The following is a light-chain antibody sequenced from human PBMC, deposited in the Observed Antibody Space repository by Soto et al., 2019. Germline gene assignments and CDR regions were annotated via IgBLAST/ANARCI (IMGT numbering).Light chain of an antibody. CDR2: VKNDGSH. CDR1: SGHSSYA. J-gene: IGLJ3*02. Sequence: QPVLTQSPSASASLRASVKLTCTLSSGHSSYAIAWHQQQPDKAPRYFMKVKNDGSHTKGDRIPDRFSGSSSGAERYLTISSLPSEDEADKYCQTWGTGIWVFGGGTKLTVL. V-gene: IGLV4-69*01. CDR3: QTWGTGIWV.